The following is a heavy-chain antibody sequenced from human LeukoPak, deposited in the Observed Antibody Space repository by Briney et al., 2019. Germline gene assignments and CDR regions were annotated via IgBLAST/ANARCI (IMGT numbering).Heavy chain of an antibody. Sequence: SETLSLTCTVSGDSISSSSYCWDWIRQPPGKGLEWIATIYYSGTTYYNPSLTSRVTVSVDTSKNQFSLKLSSVTAADTAVYYCARLAGYCSSTSCYGYYAMDVWGQGATVTVSS. CDR2: IYYSGTT. V-gene: IGHV4-39*01. D-gene: IGHD2-2*01. J-gene: IGHJ6*02. CDR1: GDSISSSSYC. CDR3: ARLAGYCSSTSCYGYYAMDV.